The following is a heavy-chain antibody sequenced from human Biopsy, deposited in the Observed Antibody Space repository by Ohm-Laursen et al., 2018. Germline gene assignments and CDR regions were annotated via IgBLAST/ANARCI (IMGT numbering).Heavy chain of an antibody. V-gene: IGHV4-59*01. J-gene: IGHJ2*01. Sequence: SGTLSLTCSVSGDSISSYYWSWIRQPPGKGLQWIGYVYYTGCTDYNPSLQSPVTISVDTFQNHFSLRLRSVTPADTAIYSCARDRGYCSDRPVPGYFDLWGRGTLVTVSS. D-gene: IGHD3-22*01. CDR1: GDSISSYY. CDR3: ARDRGYCSDRPVPGYFDL. CDR2: VYYTGCT.